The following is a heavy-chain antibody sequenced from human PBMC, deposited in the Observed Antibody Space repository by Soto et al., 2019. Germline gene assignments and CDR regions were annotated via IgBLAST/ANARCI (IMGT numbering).Heavy chain of an antibody. CDR2: ISAYNGDT. D-gene: IGHD3-10*01. Sequence: QVQLVQSGAEVKKPGASVKVSCKASGYTFTSHGISWVRQAPGQGLDWMGWISAYNGDTNYAQKLQGRVTVTTDTSSSTAYMELRSVRSHDTSGYYCARMVRGSNSEHYHYIDVWGKGTTVTVSS. CDR1: GYTFTSHG. V-gene: IGHV1-18*01. CDR3: ARMVRGSNSEHYHYIDV. J-gene: IGHJ6*03.